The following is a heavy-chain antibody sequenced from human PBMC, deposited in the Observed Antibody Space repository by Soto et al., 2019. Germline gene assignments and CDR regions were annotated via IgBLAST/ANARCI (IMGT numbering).Heavy chain of an antibody. J-gene: IGHJ4*02. V-gene: IGHV3-74*01. CDR3: AGGYQE. CDR2: INGDGSST. D-gene: IGHD5-12*01. CDR1: GFPFSTYW. Sequence: EEHLVQSGGGLVQPGGSLRLSCAASGFPFSTYWMHWVRQVPGQGLVWVSRINGDGSSTVYADFVKGRFTISRDNAKNTVYLQMISLRVDDTAIYYCAGGYQEWGQGALVTVSS.